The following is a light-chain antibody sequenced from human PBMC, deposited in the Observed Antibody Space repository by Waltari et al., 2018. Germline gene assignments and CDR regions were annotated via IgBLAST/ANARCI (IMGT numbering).Light chain of an antibody. CDR1: QSVSTN. Sequence: EVLMTQSPATLSVSPGERATLSCRASQSVSTNLAWYQQKPGQAPRLLIYGASARATNVSARFSGGGSGTEFILDISSLQSEDFGVYYCHQYNNWPPYTFGQGTKLEIK. J-gene: IGKJ2*01. CDR3: HQYNNWPPYT. CDR2: GAS. V-gene: IGKV3-15*01.